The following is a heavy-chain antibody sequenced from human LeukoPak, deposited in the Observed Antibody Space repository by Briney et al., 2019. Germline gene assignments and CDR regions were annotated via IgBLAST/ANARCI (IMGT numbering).Heavy chain of an antibody. CDR1: GFALSSYT. CDR2: ISGSGGST. V-gene: IGHV3-23*01. J-gene: IGHJ1*01. D-gene: IGHD1-26*01. Sequence: GGSLTLSCAASGFALSSYTMSWVRQAPGKGLEWVSAISGSGGSTYYADSVKGRFTISRDNSKNTLYLQMNSLRAEDTAVYYCGSSGSYPAAEYFQHWGQGTLVTVSS. CDR3: GSSGSYPAAEYFQH.